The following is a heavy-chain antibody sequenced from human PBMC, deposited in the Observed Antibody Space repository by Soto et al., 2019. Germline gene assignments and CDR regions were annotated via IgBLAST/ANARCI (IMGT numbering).Heavy chain of an antibody. J-gene: IGHJ6*02. CDR1: GFTFSSYS. D-gene: IGHD6-19*01. CDR3: ARDALTQYSSGWYGDFYYGMDV. CDR2: ISSSSSYI. V-gene: IGHV3-21*01. Sequence: XGSLRLSCAASGFTFSSYSMNWVRQAPGKGLEWVSSISSSSSYIYYADSVKGRFTISRDNAKNSLYLQMNSLRAEDTAVYYCARDALTQYSSGWYGDFYYGMDVWGQGTTVTVSS.